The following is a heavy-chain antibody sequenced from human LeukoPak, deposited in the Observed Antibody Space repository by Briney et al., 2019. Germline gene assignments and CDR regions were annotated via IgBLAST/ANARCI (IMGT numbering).Heavy chain of an antibody. D-gene: IGHD1-1*01. CDR3: ARDWKTDSFDY. J-gene: IGHJ4*02. V-gene: IGHV3-33*08. CDR1: GGSFSGYY. CDR2: IYYDGSNI. Sequence: LSLICAVYGGSFSGYYWSWIRQPPGKGLEWVAFIYYDGSNIYYADYVKGRFTISRDISKNTLYLQMDSLRAEDTAIYYCARDWKTDSFDYWGQGTLVTVSS.